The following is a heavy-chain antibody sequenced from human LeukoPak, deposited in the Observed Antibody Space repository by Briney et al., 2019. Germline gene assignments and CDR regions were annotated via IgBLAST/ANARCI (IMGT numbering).Heavy chain of an antibody. CDR3: ASYGSGSPPDY. J-gene: IGHJ4*02. V-gene: IGHV3-7*01. CDR1: GFTFSSYW. D-gene: IGHD3-10*01. CDR2: IKQDGSEK. Sequence: GGSLRLSCAASGFTFSSYWMSWVRQAPGKGLEWVANIKQDGSEKYYVDSVKGRFTISRDNAKNSLYLQMNSLRAEDTAVYYCASYGSGSPPDYWGQGTLVTVSS.